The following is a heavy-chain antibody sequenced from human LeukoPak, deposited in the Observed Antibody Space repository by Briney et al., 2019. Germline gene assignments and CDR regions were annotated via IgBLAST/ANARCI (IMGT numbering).Heavy chain of an antibody. Sequence: SETLSLTCTVSGGSISSSGYNWGWIRQPPGKGLEWIGSIPYSGSTFHNPSLKSRVTISVDTSNNQFSLKLSSVTAADTAVYYCARHSFYYYGSGSHFDYWGQGSLVTVSS. V-gene: IGHV4-39*01. D-gene: IGHD3-10*01. CDR1: GGSISSSGYN. CDR2: IPYSGST. CDR3: ARHSFYYYGSGSHFDY. J-gene: IGHJ4*02.